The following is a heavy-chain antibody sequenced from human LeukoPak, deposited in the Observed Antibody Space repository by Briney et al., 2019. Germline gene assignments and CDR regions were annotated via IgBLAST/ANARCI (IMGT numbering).Heavy chain of an antibody. V-gene: IGHV3-74*01. J-gene: IGHJ4*02. CDR2: INSDGSST. D-gene: IGHD1-26*01. CDR3: ARGTGSYYSLGY. CDR1: GFTFSYHW. Sequence: GSLRLSCAASGFTFSYHWMHWVRQAPGKGLVWVSRINSDGSSTSYADSVKGRFTISRDNAKNTLYLQMDSLRAEDTAMYYCARGTGSYYSLGYWGQGTLVTVSS.